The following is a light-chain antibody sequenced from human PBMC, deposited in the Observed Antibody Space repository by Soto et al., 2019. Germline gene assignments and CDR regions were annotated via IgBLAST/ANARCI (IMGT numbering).Light chain of an antibody. J-gene: IGKJ2*01. CDR1: QSIDNW. V-gene: IGKV1-5*03. CDR3: QHSTTYFYT. Sequence: DIQMTQSPSTLSASVGDRVTISCRASQSIDNWLAWFQQKPGKPPKLLIYKASTLKSGVPSRFSGSGSGTDFTLTITSLQPDDIATYYFQHSTTYFYTFGQGTKLEIK. CDR2: KAS.